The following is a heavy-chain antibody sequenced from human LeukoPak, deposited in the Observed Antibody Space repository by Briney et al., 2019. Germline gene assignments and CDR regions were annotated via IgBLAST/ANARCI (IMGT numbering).Heavy chain of an antibody. CDR3: ARDDYGDYPVTAFDI. CDR1: GGSISSGGYY. V-gene: IGHV4-30-2*01. Sequence: PSETLSLTCTVSGGSISSGGYYWSWIRQPPGKGLERIGYIYHSGSTYYNPSLKSRVTISVDRSKNQFSLKLSSVTAADTAVYYCARDDYGDYPVTAFDIWGQGTMVTVSS. D-gene: IGHD4-17*01. CDR2: IYHSGST. J-gene: IGHJ3*02.